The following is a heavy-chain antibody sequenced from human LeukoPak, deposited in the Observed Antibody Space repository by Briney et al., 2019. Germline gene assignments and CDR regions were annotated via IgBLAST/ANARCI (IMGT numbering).Heavy chain of an antibody. CDR2: IIPIFGTA. CDR1: GCTFSSYA. CDR3: ARAHGDLNFDY. D-gene: IGHD5-24*01. J-gene: IGHJ4*02. V-gene: IGHV1-69*05. Sequence: EASVKVSCKASGCTFSSYAISWVRQAPGQGLEWMGGIIPIFGTANYAQKLQGRVTMTTDTSTSTAYMELRSLRSDDTAVYYCARAHGDLNFDYWGQGTLVTVSS.